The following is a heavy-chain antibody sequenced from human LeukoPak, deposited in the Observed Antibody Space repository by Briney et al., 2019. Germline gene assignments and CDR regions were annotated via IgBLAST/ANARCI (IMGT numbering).Heavy chain of an antibody. CDR1: GYTFTSYY. CDR2: INPSGGST. V-gene: IGHV1-46*01. CDR3: ARAYYDFWSGYYTPFDY. D-gene: IGHD3-3*01. Sequence: ASVKVSCKASGYTFTSYYMHWVRQAPGQGLEWMGLINPSGGSTSYAQKFQGRVTMTRDMSTSTVYMELSSLRSEDTAVYYCARAYYDFWSGYYTPFDYWGQGTLVTVSS. J-gene: IGHJ4*02.